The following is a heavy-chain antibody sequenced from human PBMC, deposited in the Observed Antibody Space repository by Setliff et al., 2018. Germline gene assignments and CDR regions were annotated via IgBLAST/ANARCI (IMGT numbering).Heavy chain of an antibody. CDR2: IKSKTDGGTT. CDR3: ISLWLGYYGLDV. V-gene: IGHV3-15*01. J-gene: IGHJ6*02. CDR1: GFTFSNAW. D-gene: IGHD5-18*01. Sequence: PGGSLRLSCAASGFTFSNAWMSWVRQAPGKGLEWVGRIKSKTDGGTTDYAAPVKGRFTISRDDSKNTLYLQMNSLKTEDTAVYYCISLWLGYYGLDVWGQGTTVTSP.